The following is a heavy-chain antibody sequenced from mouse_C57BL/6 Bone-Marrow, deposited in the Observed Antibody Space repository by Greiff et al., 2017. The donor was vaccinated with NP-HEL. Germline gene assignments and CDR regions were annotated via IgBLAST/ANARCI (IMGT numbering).Heavy chain of an antibody. V-gene: IGHV5-4*01. CDR2: ISDGGSYT. J-gene: IGHJ1*03. Sequence: EVQLVESGGGLVKPGGSLKLSCAASGFTFCSYAMSWVRQTPEKRLEWVATISDGGSYTYYPDNVKGRFTISRDNSKNNLYLQMSHLKSEDTAMYYCARDPRYFDVWGTGTTVTVSS. CDR3: ARDPRYFDV. CDR1: GFTFCSYA.